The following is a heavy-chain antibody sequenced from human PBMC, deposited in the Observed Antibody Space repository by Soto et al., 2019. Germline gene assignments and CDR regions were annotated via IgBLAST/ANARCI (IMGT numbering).Heavy chain of an antibody. CDR1: GYTFTAYY. CDR3: ASNMDYYYGPGSGNGHGV. CDR2: INPKFGDT. J-gene: IGHJ6*02. Sequence: QVQLVQSGAEVKEPGDSVRVSCEASGYTFTAYYIHWVRQAPGQGLEWMGWINPKFGDTTYAQDFQGRLTLTRDMSISTVYMDLSRLTSDDTAIYSCASNMDYYYGPGSGNGHGVWGQGTTVNVFS. V-gene: IGHV1-2*02. D-gene: IGHD3-10*01.